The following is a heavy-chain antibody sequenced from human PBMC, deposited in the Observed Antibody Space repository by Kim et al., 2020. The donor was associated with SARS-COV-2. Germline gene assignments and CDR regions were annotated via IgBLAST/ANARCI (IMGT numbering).Heavy chain of an antibody. D-gene: IGHD3-10*01. CDR1: GYTFTSYG. J-gene: IGHJ5*02. Sequence: ASVKVSCKASGYTFTSYGISWVRQAPGQGLEWMGWISAYNGNTNYAQKLQGRVTMTTDTSTSTAYMELRSLRSDDTAVYYCARDSATRSVLLWFGEFPFDPWGQGTLVTVSS. CDR3: ARDSATRSVLLWFGEFPFDP. CDR2: ISAYNGNT. V-gene: IGHV1-18*01.